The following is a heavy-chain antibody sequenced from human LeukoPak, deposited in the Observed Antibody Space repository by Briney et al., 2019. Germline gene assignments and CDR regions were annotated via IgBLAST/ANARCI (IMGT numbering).Heavy chain of an antibody. CDR1: GFTVSDNY. CDR2: IYSGGST. V-gene: IGHV3-66*01. J-gene: IGHJ2*01. CDR3: ARDSRWGSYWYFDL. D-gene: IGHD3-16*01. Sequence: GGSLRVSCAASGFTVSDNYMSWVRQAPGKWLEWVSVIYSGGSTYYADSVKVRFTISRDSSKNTLYLQMNSLRAEDTAVYYCARDSRWGSYWYFDLCGRGTLVTVSS.